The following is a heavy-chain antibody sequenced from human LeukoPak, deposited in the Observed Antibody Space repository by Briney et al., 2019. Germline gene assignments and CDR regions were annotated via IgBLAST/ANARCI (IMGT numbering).Heavy chain of an antibody. D-gene: IGHD6-13*01. CDR3: ARDRVAAAGTDRTDAFDI. CDR1: GFTFSSYG. V-gene: IGHV3-30*03. CDR2: ISYDGSNK. Sequence: GGSLRLSCAASGFTFSSYGMHWVRQAPGKGLEWVAVISYDGSNKYYADSVKGRFTISRDNSKNTLYLQMNSLRAEDTAVYYCARDRVAAAGTDRTDAFDIWGQGTMVTVSS. J-gene: IGHJ3*02.